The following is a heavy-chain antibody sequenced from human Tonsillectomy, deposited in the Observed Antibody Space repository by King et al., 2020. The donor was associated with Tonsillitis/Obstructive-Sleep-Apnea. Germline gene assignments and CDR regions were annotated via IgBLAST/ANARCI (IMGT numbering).Heavy chain of an antibody. D-gene: IGHD1-26*01. Sequence: VQLVESGGGVVRPGGSLRLPCAASGFTFDDYGMSWVRQAPGKGLEWVSGINWNGGSTGYADSVKGRFPISRDNAKNSLYLQMNSLRAEDTALYYCARGGRWEPTYYYYMDVWGKGTTVTVSS. CDR3: ARGGRWEPTYYYYMDV. V-gene: IGHV3-20*04. J-gene: IGHJ6*03. CDR1: GFTFDDYG. CDR2: INWNGGST.